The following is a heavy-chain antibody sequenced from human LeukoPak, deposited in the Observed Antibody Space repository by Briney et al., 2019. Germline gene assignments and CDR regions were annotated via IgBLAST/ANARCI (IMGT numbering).Heavy chain of an antibody. J-gene: IGHJ4*02. CDR3: ARDLGSSVGATPYFDY. V-gene: IGHV1-46*01. D-gene: IGHD1-26*01. Sequence: GASVKVSCKASGYTFTSYYMHWVRQAPGQGLEWMGIINPSGGSTSYAQKFQGRVTMTRDTSTSTVYMELSSLRSEDTAVYYCARDLGSSVGATPYFDYRGQGTLVTVSS. CDR1: GYTFTSYY. CDR2: INPSGGST.